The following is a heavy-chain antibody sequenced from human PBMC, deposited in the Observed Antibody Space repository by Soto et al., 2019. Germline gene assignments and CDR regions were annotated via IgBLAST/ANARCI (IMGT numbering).Heavy chain of an antibody. J-gene: IGHJ5*02. Sequence: QVQLVQSGAEVKKPGSSVKVSCKASGGTFSSYAISWVRQAPGQGREWMGGSIPIFGTANYAQKFQGRVTITADESTSTAYMELSSLRSEDTAVYYCASSGSSSGYDHNWFDPWGQGTLVTVAS. CDR2: SIPIFGTA. D-gene: IGHD3-22*01. CDR3: ASSGSSSGYDHNWFDP. V-gene: IGHV1-69*01. CDR1: GGTFSSYA.